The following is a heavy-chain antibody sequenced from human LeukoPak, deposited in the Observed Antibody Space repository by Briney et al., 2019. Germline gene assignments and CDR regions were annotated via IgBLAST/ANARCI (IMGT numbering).Heavy chain of an antibody. Sequence: SQTLSLTCAISGDSVSSNSAAWNWIRQSPSRGLAWLGRTYYRSKWYNDYAVSVKSRITINPDTSKNQFSLQLNSVTAEDTAVYYCARDIRAGAAAGTNFDYWGQGTLVTVSS. J-gene: IGHJ4*02. CDR2: TYYRSKWYN. V-gene: IGHV6-1*01. CDR3: ARDIRAGAAAGTNFDY. CDR1: GDSVSSNSAA. D-gene: IGHD6-13*01.